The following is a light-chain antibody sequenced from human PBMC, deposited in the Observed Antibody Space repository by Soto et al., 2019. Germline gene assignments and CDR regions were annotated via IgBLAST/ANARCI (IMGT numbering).Light chain of an antibody. CDR3: AAWDDSLNGLWV. J-gene: IGLJ3*02. CDR2: SND. CDR1: SSNIGRNT. Sequence: QAVVTQPPSASGTPGQRVTISCSGSSSNIGRNTVNWYQQLPGMAPKLLIYSNDQRPSGVPDRFSGSKSGTSASLAISGLQSEDEADYYCAAWDDSLNGLWVFGGGTKLTVL. V-gene: IGLV1-44*01.